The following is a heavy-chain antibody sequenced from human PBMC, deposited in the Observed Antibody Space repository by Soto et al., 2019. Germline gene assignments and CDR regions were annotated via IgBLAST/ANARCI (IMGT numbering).Heavy chain of an antibody. CDR3: ARGRGEIQGP. CDR2: INHSGST. CDR1: VGSFSVNF. D-gene: IGHD3-16*01. Sequence: QFQFRRGAEGRLKLPGPLPPTSAVYVGSFSVNFWVGIRQPPGKGLEWLGEINHSGSTNHNPSLKSRVTILADTSKKQFSLKLSSVTAADTAVYYCARGRGEIQGPWGQGTLVTVSS. J-gene: IGHJ5*02. V-gene: IGHV4-34*01.